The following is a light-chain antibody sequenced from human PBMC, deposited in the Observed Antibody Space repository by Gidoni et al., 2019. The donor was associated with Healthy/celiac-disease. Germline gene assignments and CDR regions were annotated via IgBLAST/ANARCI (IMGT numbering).Light chain of an antibody. V-gene: IGKV3-15*01. CDR3: QQYNNWPPCS. J-gene: IGKJ2*04. CDR1: QSVSSN. Sequence: EIVMTQSPATLSVSPGDRATLSCRASQSVSSNLAWYQQKPGQAPRLLIYGASTRATGIPASFSGSGSGTEFTLTISSLQSEDFAVYYCQQYNNWPPCSFGQXTKLEIK. CDR2: GAS.